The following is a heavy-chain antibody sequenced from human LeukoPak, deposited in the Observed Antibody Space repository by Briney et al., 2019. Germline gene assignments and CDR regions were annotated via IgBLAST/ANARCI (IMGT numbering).Heavy chain of an antibody. CDR1: GFTFSSYS. V-gene: IGHV3-48*04. D-gene: IGHD3-10*02. Sequence: GGSLRLSCAASGFTFSSYSMNWVRQAPGKGLEWVSYISSSGSTIYYADSVKGRFTISRDNAKNSLYLQMNSLRAEDTAVYYCAELGITMIGGVWGKGTTVTIAS. J-gene: IGHJ6*04. CDR2: ISSSGSTI. CDR3: AELGITMIGGV.